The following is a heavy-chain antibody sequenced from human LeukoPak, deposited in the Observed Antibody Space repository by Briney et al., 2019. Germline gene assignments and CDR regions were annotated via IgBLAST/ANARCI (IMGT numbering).Heavy chain of an antibody. J-gene: IGHJ6*02. Sequence: QAGGSLRLSCAASGFTFSSYAMHWVRQAPGKGLEWVAVISYDGSNKYYADSVKGRFTISRDNSDNTVYLQMNSLRAEDTAIYYCAKAPAPYYYYYGMDVWGQGTAVTVSS. CDR3: AKAPAPYYYYYGMDV. CDR1: GFTFSSYA. V-gene: IGHV3-30-3*01. CDR2: ISYDGSNK.